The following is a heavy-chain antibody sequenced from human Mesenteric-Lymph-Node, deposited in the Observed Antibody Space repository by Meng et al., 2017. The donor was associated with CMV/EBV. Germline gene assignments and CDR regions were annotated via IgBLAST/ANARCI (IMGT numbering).Heavy chain of an antibody. CDR2: MNPNSGNT. CDR1: GYTVSNYD. D-gene: IGHD2-2*01. V-gene: IGHV1-8*01. CDR3: ASGPYCSSASCHDY. Sequence: KASGYTVSNYDINGVRQATGQGLEWMGWMNPNSGNTGYAQKFQGRVTMTRNTSISTAYMELSSLRSEDTAVYYCASGPYCSSASCHDYWGQGTLVTVSS. J-gene: IGHJ4*02.